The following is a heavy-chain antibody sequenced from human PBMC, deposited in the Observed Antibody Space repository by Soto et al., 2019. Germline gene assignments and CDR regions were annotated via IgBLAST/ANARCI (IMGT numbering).Heavy chain of an antibody. D-gene: IGHD2-2*01. J-gene: IGHJ3*02. CDR1: GYTFSTHG. Sequence: QAQLVQSGVEVKKPGASVKVSCKASGYTFSTHGLSWVRQAPGQGLEWMGWITPYNGNTNYAQKIQGRVTMTTDTSTITGYLEVRSMRSNDTVVYYSARFRDCIGSRCDPSFGFDIWGQGTMVTVSS. CDR2: ITPYNGNT. V-gene: IGHV1-18*01. CDR3: ARFRDCIGSRCDPSFGFDI.